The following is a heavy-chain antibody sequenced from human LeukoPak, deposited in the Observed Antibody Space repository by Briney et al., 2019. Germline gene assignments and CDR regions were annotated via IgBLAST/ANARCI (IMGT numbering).Heavy chain of an antibody. J-gene: IGHJ6*03. CDR2: IIPIFGTA. D-gene: IGHD3-10*01. CDR1: GGTFSSYA. V-gene: IGHV1-69*06. CDR3: ARDLDTMVRGVTMDV. Sequence: SVKVSCKASGGTFSSYAISWVRQAPGQGLEWMGGIIPIFGTANYAQKFQGRVTITADKSTSTAYMELSRLRSDDTAVYYCARDLDTMVRGVTMDVWGKGTTVTISS.